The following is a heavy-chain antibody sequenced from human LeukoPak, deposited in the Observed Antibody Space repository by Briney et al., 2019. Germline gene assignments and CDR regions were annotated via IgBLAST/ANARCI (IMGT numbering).Heavy chain of an antibody. CDR3: AREIVATIGGAFDI. Sequence: ASVKVSCKASGYTFSDYYLHWVRQAPGHGLEWMGWINPHSGGTHYAQKFQGRVTMTRDTSISTAYMELSSLRSDDTAVYFCAREIVATIGGAFDIWGQGTMVTVSS. V-gene: IGHV1-2*02. CDR2: INPHSGGT. D-gene: IGHD5-12*01. J-gene: IGHJ3*02. CDR1: GYTFSDYY.